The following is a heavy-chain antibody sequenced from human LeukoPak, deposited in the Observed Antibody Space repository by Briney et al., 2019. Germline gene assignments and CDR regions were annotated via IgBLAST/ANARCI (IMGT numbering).Heavy chain of an antibody. D-gene: IGHD5-24*01. V-gene: IGHV4-59*08. J-gene: IGHJ4*02. CDR1: GGSISSYY. CDR2: IYYSGST. Sequence: SETLSLTCTVSGGSISSYYWSWIRQPPGKGLEWIGYIYYSGSTNYNPSLKSRVTISVDTSKNQFSLKLSSVTAADTAVYYCAKGGTTFRDGNNFSPAYWGQGTLVTVSS. CDR3: AKGGTTFRDGNNFSPAY.